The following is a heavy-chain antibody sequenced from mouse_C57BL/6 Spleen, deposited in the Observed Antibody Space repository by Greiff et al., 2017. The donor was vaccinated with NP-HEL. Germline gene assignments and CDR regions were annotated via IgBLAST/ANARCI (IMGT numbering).Heavy chain of an antibody. CDR2: IDPSDSYT. V-gene: IGHV1-69*01. J-gene: IGHJ2*01. D-gene: IGHD2-1*01. CDR3: ARSTMVSHFDY. CDR1: GYTFTSYW. Sequence: VQLQQPGAELVMPGASVKLSCKASGYTFTSYWMHWVKQRPGQGLEWIGEIDPSDSYTNYNQKFKGKSTLTVDKSSSTAYMQLSSLTSEDSAVYYCARSTMVSHFDYWGQGTTLTVSS.